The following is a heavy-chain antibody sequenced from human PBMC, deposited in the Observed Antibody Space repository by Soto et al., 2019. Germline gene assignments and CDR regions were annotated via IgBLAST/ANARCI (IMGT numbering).Heavy chain of an antibody. CDR2: ISAYNGNT. Sequence: ASVKVSCKASGYTFTSYGISWVRQAPGQGIEWMGWISAYNGNTNYAQKLQGRVTMTTDTSTSTAYMELRSLRSDDTAVYYCERVRSDLCGYFEDRIDALGLRGQGTMV. J-gene: IGHJ3*01. CDR1: GYTFTSYG. D-gene: IGHD1-1*01. CDR3: ERVRSDLCGYFEDRIDALGL. V-gene: IGHV1-18*01.